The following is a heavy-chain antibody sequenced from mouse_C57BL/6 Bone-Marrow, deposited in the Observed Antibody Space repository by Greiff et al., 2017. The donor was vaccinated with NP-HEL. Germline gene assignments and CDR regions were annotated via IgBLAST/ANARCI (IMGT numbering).Heavy chain of an antibody. CDR3: VRQGNWVPYAMDY. D-gene: IGHD4-1*01. J-gene: IGHJ4*01. V-gene: IGHV10-1*01. Sequence: VKDRFTISRDDSESMLYLQMNNLKTEDTAMYYCVRQGNWVPYAMDYWGQGTSVTVSS.